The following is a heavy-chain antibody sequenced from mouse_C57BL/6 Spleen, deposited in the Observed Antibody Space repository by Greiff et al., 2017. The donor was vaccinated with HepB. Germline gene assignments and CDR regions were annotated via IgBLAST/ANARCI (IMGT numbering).Heavy chain of an antibody. J-gene: IGHJ4*01. D-gene: IGHD2-4*01. CDR3: TRIYYDYDYAMDY. CDR1: GYTFTDYE. CDR2: IDPETGGT. V-gene: IGHV1-15*01. Sequence: VQLQQSGAELVRPGASVTLSCKASGYTFTDYEMHWVKQTPVHSLEWIGAIDPETGGTAYNQKFKGKAILTADKSSSTAYMELRSLTSEDSAVYYCTRIYYDYDYAMDYWGQGTSVTVSS.